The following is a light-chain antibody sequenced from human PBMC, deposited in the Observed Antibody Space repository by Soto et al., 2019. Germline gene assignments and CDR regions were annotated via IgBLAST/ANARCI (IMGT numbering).Light chain of an antibody. CDR2: DVA. CDR1: SSVVGAYNY. V-gene: IGLV2-14*01. CDR3: TSYTTSTIVA. J-gene: IGLJ2*01. Sequence: QSVLTQPASVSASPGQSITISCTGTSSVVGAYNYVSWYQQPPGKAPTLIIYDVAVRPSGVSSRFSGSKSANTASLTISGLQAEDEGDYYCTSYTTSTIVAFGGGTKVTVL.